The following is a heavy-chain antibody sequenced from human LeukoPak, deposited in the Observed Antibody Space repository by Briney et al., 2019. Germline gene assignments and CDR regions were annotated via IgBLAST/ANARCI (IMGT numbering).Heavy chain of an antibody. CDR2: ISSSGSTI. Sequence: PGGSLRLSCVASGFMFSNYNMHWVRQAPGKGLEWVSYISSSGSTIYYADSVKGRFTISRDNAKNSLYLQMNSLRAEDTAVYYCAKGEGIAAADWFDPWGQGTLVTVSS. V-gene: IGHV3-48*04. D-gene: IGHD6-13*01. CDR3: AKGEGIAAADWFDP. J-gene: IGHJ5*02. CDR1: GFMFSNYN.